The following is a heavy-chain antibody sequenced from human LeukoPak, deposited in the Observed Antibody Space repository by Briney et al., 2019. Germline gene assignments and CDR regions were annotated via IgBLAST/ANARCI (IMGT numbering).Heavy chain of an antibody. CDR3: ARLRGYSFGYYYYYMDV. J-gene: IGHJ6*03. CDR1: GGSFSGYY. V-gene: IGHV4-34*01. D-gene: IGHD5-18*01. Sequence: PSETLSLTCAVYGGSFSGYYWSWIRQPPGKGLEWIGEINHSGSTNYTPSLKSRVAISVDTSKNQFSLKLSSVTAADTAVYYCARLRGYSFGYYYYYMDVWGKGTTVTVSS. CDR2: INHSGST.